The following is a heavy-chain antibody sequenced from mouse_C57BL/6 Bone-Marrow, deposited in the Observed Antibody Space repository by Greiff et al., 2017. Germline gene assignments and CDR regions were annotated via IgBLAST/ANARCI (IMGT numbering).Heavy chain of an antibody. J-gene: IGHJ2*01. CDR2: IWSGGSP. CDR1: GFSLTSYG. Sequence: VQLQQSGPGLVQPSQSLSITCTVSGFSLTSYGVHWVRQSPGKGLEWLGVIWSGGSPDYNAAFISRLSISKDNSKSQVFFKMNSLQADDTAIYYCARKRSNLYYFDYWGQGTTLTVSS. D-gene: IGHD2-5*01. V-gene: IGHV2-2*01. CDR3: ARKRSNLYYFDY.